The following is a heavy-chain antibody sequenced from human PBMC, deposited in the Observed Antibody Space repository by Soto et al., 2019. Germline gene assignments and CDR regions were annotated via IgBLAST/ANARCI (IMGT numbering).Heavy chain of an antibody. D-gene: IGHD6-13*01. CDR2: IFYSGNT. CDR3: ARDRSYSTPRYDAFDI. CDR1: GGSISSYY. Sequence: QVQLQESGPGLVKPSETLSLTCTVSGGSISSYYWSWIRQPPGRGLEWIGYIFYSGNTDYNPSLKSRVTISLDTSKTQFYLRLSSVTAADTAVYYCARDRSYSTPRYDAFDIGGQGTMVTVSS. V-gene: IGHV4-59*01. J-gene: IGHJ3*02.